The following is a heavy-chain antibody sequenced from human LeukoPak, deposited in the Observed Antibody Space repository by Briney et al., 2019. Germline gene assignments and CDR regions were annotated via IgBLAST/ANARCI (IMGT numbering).Heavy chain of an antibody. CDR2: IYYSGST. V-gene: IGHV4-31*03. CDR3: AREGYYCSSTSCPYPVEYYGMDV. Sequence: SQTLSLTCTVSGGSISSGGYYWSWIRQHPGRGLEWIGYIYYSGSTYYNPSLKSRVTISVDTSKNQFSLKLSSVTAADTAVYYCAREGYYCSSTSCPYPVEYYGMDVWGQGTTVTVSS. CDR1: GGSISSGGYY. D-gene: IGHD2-2*01. J-gene: IGHJ6*02.